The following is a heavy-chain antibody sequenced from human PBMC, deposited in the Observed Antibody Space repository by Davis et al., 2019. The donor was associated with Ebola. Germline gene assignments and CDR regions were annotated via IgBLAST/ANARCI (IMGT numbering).Heavy chain of an antibody. D-gene: IGHD3-3*01. Sequence: PGGSLRLSCAASGITFSRYSMNWVRQAPGKGLEWVAFISSGSFTIHYADSVKGRFTISRDNAKNSLFLQMNSLRDEDTAVYYCARWSILGQWGQGTPVTVSS. CDR2: ISSGSFTI. CDR3: ARWSILGQ. J-gene: IGHJ4*02. CDR1: GITFSRYS. V-gene: IGHV3-48*02.